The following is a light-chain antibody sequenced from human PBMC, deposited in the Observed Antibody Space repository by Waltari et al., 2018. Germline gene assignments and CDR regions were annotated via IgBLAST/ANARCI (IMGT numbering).Light chain of an antibody. V-gene: IGLV2-11*01. Sequence: QSALTQPRPLSGSPGQSVTISSAGSSSAVGGDNYVSWSQQHPAKAPKPIIYDVSERPSGVPDRFSGSKSGDTASLIISGLQADDEATYYCCSYTGTYTFGVVFGGGTKLTVL. CDR2: DVS. CDR1: SSAVGGDNY. CDR3: CSYTGTYTFGVV. J-gene: IGLJ2*01.